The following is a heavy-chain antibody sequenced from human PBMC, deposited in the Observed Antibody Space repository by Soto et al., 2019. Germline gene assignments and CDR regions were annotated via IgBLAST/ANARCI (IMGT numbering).Heavy chain of an antibody. D-gene: IGHD3-22*01. V-gene: IGHV1-46*01. CDR3: ARADYYDSSGFYYDC. J-gene: IGHJ4*02. CDR1: GYIFTNHY. CDR2: INPSGGST. Sequence: QVQLVQSGAEVKKPGASVKVSCKASGYIFTNHYIHWVRQAPGQGLEWMGIINPSGGSTNYLQKSHSRITMTRDTSTSTVYMELSSLRSEDTAVYFCARADYYDSSGFYYDCWGQGSLVTVSS.